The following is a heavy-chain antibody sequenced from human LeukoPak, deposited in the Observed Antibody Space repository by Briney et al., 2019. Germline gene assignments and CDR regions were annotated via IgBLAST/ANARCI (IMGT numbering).Heavy chain of an antibody. Sequence: PSETLSLTCAVYGGSFSGYYWSWIRQPPGKGLEWIGEINHSGSTNYNPSLKSRVTISVDTSKNQFSLKLSSVTAADTAVYYCARGGKGRISIWFDPWGQGTLVTV. D-gene: IGHD3-3*01. J-gene: IGHJ5*02. CDR1: GGSFSGYY. CDR3: ARGGKGRISIWFDP. V-gene: IGHV4-34*01. CDR2: INHSGST.